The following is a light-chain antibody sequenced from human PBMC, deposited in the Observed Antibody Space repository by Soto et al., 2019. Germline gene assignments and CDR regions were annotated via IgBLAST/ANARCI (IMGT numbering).Light chain of an antibody. CDR2: GAS. CDR3: QQYGSSPQWT. J-gene: IGKJ1*01. CDR1: QSVSSSY. Sequence: ESVLTQSPGTLSLSPGERATLSCRASQSVSSSYLAWYQQKPGQPPRLLIYGASSRATGIPDRFSGSGSGTDFTLTISRLEPEDFAVYYCQQYGSSPQWTFGQGTKVEIK. V-gene: IGKV3-20*01.